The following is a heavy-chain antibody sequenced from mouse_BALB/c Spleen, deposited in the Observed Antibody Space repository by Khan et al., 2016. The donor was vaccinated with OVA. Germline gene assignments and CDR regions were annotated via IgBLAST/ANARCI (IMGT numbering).Heavy chain of an antibody. Sequence: EVKVEESGGGLVQPGGSMKLSCVASGFTFSNYWMNWVRQSPEKGLEWVAEIRLQSDDYATHYAESVKGRFTISKDDSKSSVYLQMNNLRAEDTGNYYCWILLWGQGTTLTVSS. J-gene: IGHJ2*01. CDR1: GFTFSNYW. CDR3: WILL. V-gene: IGHV6-6*02. CDR2: IRLQSDDYAT.